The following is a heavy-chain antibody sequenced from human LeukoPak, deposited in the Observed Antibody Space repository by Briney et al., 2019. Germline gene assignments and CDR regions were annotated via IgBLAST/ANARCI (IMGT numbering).Heavy chain of an antibody. CDR3: ARQLYDSSGYYQA. CDR2: IYYSGST. D-gene: IGHD3-22*01. CDR1: GGSLSSSSYY. J-gene: IGHJ4*02. V-gene: IGHV4-39*01. Sequence: SETLSLTCTVSGGSLSSSSYYWGWVRQPPGKGLEWVGSIYYSGSTYYNPSLKSRVTISVDTSKNQFSLKLSSVTAADTAVYYCARQLYDSSGYYQAWGQGTLVTVSS.